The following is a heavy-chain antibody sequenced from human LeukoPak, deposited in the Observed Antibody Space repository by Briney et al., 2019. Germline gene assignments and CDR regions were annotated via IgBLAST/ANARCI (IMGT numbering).Heavy chain of an antibody. J-gene: IGHJ5*02. CDR2: ISGSGGST. D-gene: IGHD3-22*01. CDR3: AKGGATEYYDSSGYP. CDR1: GFTFSNYA. V-gene: IGHV3-23*01. Sequence: GGSLRLSCAASGFTFSNYAMNWVRQAPGKGLEWVSAISGSGGSTYYADSVKGRFTISRDNSKNTLYLQMNSLRAEDTAVYYCAKGGATEYYDSSGYPWGQGTLVTVSS.